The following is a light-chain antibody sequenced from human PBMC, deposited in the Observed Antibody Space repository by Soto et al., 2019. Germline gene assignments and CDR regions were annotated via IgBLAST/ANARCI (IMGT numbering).Light chain of an antibody. V-gene: IGKV1-16*02. CDR2: AAS. Sequence: DIQMTQSPSSLSASVGDRVTITCRASQNIYNYLVWFQQKPGKAPTSLIYAASTLQSGVLSKFSGSGSGTDFTLTISNLQPEDFATYYCQQYNIYPYTFGQGTKVDIK. J-gene: IGKJ2*01. CDR3: QQYNIYPYT. CDR1: QNIYNY.